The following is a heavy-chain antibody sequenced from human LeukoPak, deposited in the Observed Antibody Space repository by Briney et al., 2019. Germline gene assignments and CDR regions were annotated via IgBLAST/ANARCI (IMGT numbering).Heavy chain of an antibody. V-gene: IGHV4-34*01. CDR1: GGSFGGYY. Sequence: PSETLSLTCAVYGGSFGGYYWSWIRQPPGKGLEWIGEINHSGSTNYNPSLKSRVTISVDTSKNQFSLKLSSVTAADTAAYYCARRPRIPLYYYGSGSYLYYFDYWGQGTLVTVSS. J-gene: IGHJ4*02. CDR2: INHSGST. D-gene: IGHD3-10*01. CDR3: ARRPRIPLYYYGSGSYLYYFDY.